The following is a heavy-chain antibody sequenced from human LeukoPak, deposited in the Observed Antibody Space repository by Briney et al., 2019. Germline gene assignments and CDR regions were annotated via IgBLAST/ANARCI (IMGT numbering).Heavy chain of an antibody. Sequence: GGSLRLSCAASGFTFSNYWMTWVRQAPGKGLEWVATIKQDGSEIYYVDSVRGRFTISRDNAKNSLYLQLNSLRAEDAAIYYCAKNGDRGAYCSGGSCYPYYYYYIDVWGKGTTVTISS. CDR3: AKNGDRGAYCSGGSCYPYYYYYIDV. D-gene: IGHD2-15*01. CDR1: GFTFSNYW. J-gene: IGHJ6*03. V-gene: IGHV3-7*03. CDR2: IKQDGSEI.